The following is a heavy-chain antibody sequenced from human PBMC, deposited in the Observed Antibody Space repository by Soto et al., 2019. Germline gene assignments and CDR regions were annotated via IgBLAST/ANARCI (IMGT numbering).Heavy chain of an antibody. Sequence: EVQLVESGGGLVQPGGSLKLSCAASGFTFSGSAMHWVRQASGKGLEWVGRIRSKANSYATAHAASVKRRFTTSGDDSKNTAYLKMNRLKTEHTAVYYCTTVSTLGEGFDHWGQGTLVTVS. CDR1: GFTFSGSA. J-gene: IGHJ4*02. CDR2: IRSKANSYAT. D-gene: IGHD3-16*01. CDR3: TTVSTLGEGFDH. V-gene: IGHV3-73*01.